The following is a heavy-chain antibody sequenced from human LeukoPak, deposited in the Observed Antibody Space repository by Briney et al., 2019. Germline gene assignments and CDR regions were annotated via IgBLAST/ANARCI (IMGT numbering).Heavy chain of an antibody. J-gene: IGHJ3*02. CDR2: ISRSSSYI. D-gene: IGHD6-25*01. Sequence: GGSLRLSCAASGFTFSSYGMSWVRPAPGKGLEWVSSISRSSSYIYYGDSVKGRFTISRDNAKNPLYLQMNSLRAEDTAVYYCARAAPIDIWGQGTMVTVSS. CDR1: GFTFSSYG. V-gene: IGHV3-21*01. CDR3: ARAAPIDI.